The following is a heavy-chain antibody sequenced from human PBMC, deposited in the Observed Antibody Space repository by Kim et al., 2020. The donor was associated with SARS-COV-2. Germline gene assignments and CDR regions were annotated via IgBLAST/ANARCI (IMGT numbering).Heavy chain of an antibody. CDR2: INPNSGGT. J-gene: IGHJ4*02. Sequence: ASVKVSCKASGYTFTGYYMHWVRQAPGQGLEWMGRINPNSGGTNYAQKFQGRVTMTRDTSISTAYMELSRLRSDDTAVYYCARVKDVNGDYVPFDYWGQGTLVTVSS. V-gene: IGHV1-2*06. CDR3: ARVKDVNGDYVPFDY. CDR1: GYTFTGYY. D-gene: IGHD4-17*01.